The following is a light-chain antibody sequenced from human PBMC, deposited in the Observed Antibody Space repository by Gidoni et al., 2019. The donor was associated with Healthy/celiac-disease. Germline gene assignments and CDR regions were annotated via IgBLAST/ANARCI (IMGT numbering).Light chain of an antibody. CDR2: DAS. Sequence: DIQMTQSPSSLSASVGDRVTITCQASQDISNYLNWYQQKPGKAPKLLIYDASNLETGVPSRFSGSGSGTDFTFTICSLQPEDIATYYCQQYDNLPPFGQGTRLEIK. J-gene: IGKJ5*01. CDR3: QQYDNLPP. CDR1: QDISNY. V-gene: IGKV1-33*01.